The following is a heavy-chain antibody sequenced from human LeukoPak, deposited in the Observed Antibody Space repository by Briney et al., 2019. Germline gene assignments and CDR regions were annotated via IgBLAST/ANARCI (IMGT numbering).Heavy chain of an antibody. Sequence: GGSLRLSCAASGFTFSAYAKSWVRHAPGKGLEWVSAISGSGGSTYYADSVKGRLTISRDNSKNTLYLQMNSLRAEDTAVYYCAKLGYCSGGSCYAYWGQGTLVTVSS. CDR3: AKLGYCSGGSCYAY. CDR1: GFTFSAYA. CDR2: ISGSGGST. D-gene: IGHD2-15*01. V-gene: IGHV3-23*01. J-gene: IGHJ4*02.